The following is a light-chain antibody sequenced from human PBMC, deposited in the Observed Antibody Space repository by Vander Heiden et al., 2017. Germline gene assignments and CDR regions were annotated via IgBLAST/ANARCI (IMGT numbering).Light chain of an antibody. CDR2: AAS. CDR3: QQSYSTPRT. CDR1: QSISSY. J-gene: IGKJ1*01. V-gene: IGKV1-39*01. Sequence: DIQMTQSPSSLSASVADRVTITCLASQSISSYLDWYQQKPGKAPKLLIYAASSMQSGIPARFSGSGSGTDFTLTISSLQPEDFATNYCQQSYSTPRTFGQGTKVEIK.